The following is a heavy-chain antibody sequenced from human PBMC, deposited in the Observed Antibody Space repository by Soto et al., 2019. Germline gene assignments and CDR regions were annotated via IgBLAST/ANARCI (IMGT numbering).Heavy chain of an antibody. CDR1: GYTFTSYD. Sequence: ASVKVSCKASGYTFTSYDINWVRQATGQGLEWMGWMNPNSGNTGYAQRFQGRVTMTRNTSISTAYTEQSSMRPEDTAEYYCARVYLKKLGTTLDYWGQGTLVTVTS. CDR2: MNPNSGNT. V-gene: IGHV1-8*01. J-gene: IGHJ4*02. CDR3: ARVYLKKLGTTLDY. D-gene: IGHD1-1*01.